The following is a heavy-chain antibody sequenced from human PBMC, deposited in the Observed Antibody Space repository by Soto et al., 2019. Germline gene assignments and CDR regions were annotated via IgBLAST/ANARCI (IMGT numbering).Heavy chain of an antibody. Sequence: PGESLKISCKGSGYSFTSYWLGWVRQMPGKGLEWMGIIYPGDSDTRYSPSFQGQVTISADKSISTAYLQWSSLKASDTAMYYCATVTASRDYDCYMDVLGQGTTVTVSS. V-gene: IGHV5-51*01. CDR3: ATVTASRDYDCYMDV. D-gene: IGHD4-4*01. CDR2: IYPGDSDT. CDR1: GYSFTSYW. J-gene: IGHJ6*02.